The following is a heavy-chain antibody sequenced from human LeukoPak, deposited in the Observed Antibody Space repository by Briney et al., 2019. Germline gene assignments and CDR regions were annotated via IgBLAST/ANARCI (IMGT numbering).Heavy chain of an antibody. D-gene: IGHD5-12*01. CDR2: IYYSGST. CDR3: ARGGSGYDSAVYFDY. CDR1: GGSISSGGYS. Sequence: SQTLSLTCAVSGGSISSGGYSWSWIRQPPGKGLEWIGYIYYSGSTNYNPSLKSRVTISVDTSKNQFSLKLSSVTAADTAVYYCARGGSGYDSAVYFDYWGQGTLVTVSS. V-gene: IGHV4-61*08. J-gene: IGHJ4*02.